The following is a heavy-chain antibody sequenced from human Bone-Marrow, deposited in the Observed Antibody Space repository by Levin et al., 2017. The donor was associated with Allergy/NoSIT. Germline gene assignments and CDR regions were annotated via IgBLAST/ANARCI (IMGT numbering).Heavy chain of an antibody. Sequence: SGPTLVKPTETLTLTCTVSGFSLSNARMGVSWIRQPPGKALEWLAHIFSHDEKSYSTSLKSRLTISTDTSKSQVVLTMTNMDPVDTATYYCARIDEGYYDFWSGYPRYYFDYWGQGTLVTVSS. CDR1: GFSLSNARMG. D-gene: IGHD3-3*01. CDR2: IFSHDEK. V-gene: IGHV2-26*01. J-gene: IGHJ4*02. CDR3: ARIDEGYYDFWSGYPRYYFDY.